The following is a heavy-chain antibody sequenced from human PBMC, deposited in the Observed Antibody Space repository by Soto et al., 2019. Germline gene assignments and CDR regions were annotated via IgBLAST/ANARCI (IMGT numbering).Heavy chain of an antibody. D-gene: IGHD6-19*01. V-gene: IGHV1-2*04. CDR1: GYIFTGYY. CDR3: ATSRISIAVAGETEYYFDY. J-gene: IGHJ4*02. Sequence: ASVKVSCKASGYIFTGYYMHWVRQAPGQGLEWMGWINPNSGDTNYTQKFPGWVTMTRDTSISTAYMELIRLRSDDTAVYYCATSRISIAVAGETEYYFDYWGQGTLVTVAS. CDR2: INPNSGDT.